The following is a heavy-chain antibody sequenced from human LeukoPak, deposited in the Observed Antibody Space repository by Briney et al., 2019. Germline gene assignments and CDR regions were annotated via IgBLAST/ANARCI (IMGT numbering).Heavy chain of an antibody. CDR1: GFTFSSYE. Sequence: TGGSLRPSCAASGFTFSSYEMNWVRQAPGKGLEWVSYISSSGSTIYYADSVKGRFTISRDNAKNSLYLQMNSLRAEDTAVYYCARRFSTENYSALDCWGQGTLVTVSS. CDR2: ISSSGSTI. D-gene: IGHD1-7*01. J-gene: IGHJ4*02. V-gene: IGHV3-48*03. CDR3: ARRFSTENYSALDC.